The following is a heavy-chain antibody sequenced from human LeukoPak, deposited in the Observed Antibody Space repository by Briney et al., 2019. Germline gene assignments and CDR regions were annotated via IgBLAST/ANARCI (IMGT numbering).Heavy chain of an antibody. CDR1: GGSITSGGYY. D-gene: IGHD3-10*01. CDR3: ARPTGTGLTIFDY. V-gene: IGHV4-31*03. J-gene: IGHJ4*02. Sequence: SQTLSLTCTVSGGSITSGGYYWSWIRQHPGRGLEWIGSIYNSGSTYYIPSLKSRVAISVDTSKNQFSLKLNSVTAADTAVYYCARPTGTGLTIFDYWGQGTLVTVSS. CDR2: IYNSGST.